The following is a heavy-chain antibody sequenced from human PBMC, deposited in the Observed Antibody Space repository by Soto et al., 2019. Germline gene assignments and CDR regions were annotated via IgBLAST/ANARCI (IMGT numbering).Heavy chain of an antibody. D-gene: IGHD3-3*01. CDR2: IYYTGIT. Sequence: QLQQAAPGLVRPSETLSLTCSVSGGSITDNYWGWVRQTPGKGLEWIGYIYYTGITNYNPSLKRLVTMSLDTSKNRLSLKLDSVTAADTAVYYCARALDYDFWGGRNWFDPWGQGILVTVSS. CDR1: GGSITDNY. V-gene: IGHV4-59*08. J-gene: IGHJ5*02. CDR3: ARALDYDFWGGRNWFDP.